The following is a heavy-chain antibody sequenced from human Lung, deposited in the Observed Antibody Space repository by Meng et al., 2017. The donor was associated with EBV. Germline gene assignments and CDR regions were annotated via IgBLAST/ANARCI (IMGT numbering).Heavy chain of an antibody. CDR3: ARTHFYDSSNYGFDY. D-gene: IGHD3-22*01. CDR2: ISYSGST. J-gene: IGHJ4*02. V-gene: IGHV4-30-4*01. Sequence: GQLEGLGQGLANPWPALSLTCTVSGGACSSCEYYWRWFSQPPGKGLQWIGYISYSGSTYYNPPLKSRVTISVDTSKNQFSLKLSSVTAADTAVYYCARTHFYDSSNYGFDYWGQGTLVTVSS. CDR1: GGACSSCEYY.